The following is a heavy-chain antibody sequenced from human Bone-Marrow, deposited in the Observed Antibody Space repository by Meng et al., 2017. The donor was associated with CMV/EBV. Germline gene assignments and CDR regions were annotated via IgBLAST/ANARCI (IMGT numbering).Heavy chain of an antibody. CDR3: VKGGTQDLDY. CDR2: IKYDGSEK. CDR1: GFTFSTYW. Sequence: GESLKISCAASGFTFSTYWMGWVRQVPGKGLEWVANIKYDGSEKYYVDSLKGRFTIARDNVKNSLFLQMNGLRADDTAMYYCVKGGTQDLDYWGQGTLATVSS. D-gene: IGHD1-26*01. V-gene: IGHV3-7*01. J-gene: IGHJ4*02.